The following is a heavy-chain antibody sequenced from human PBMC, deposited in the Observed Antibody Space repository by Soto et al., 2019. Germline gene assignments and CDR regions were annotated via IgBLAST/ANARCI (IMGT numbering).Heavy chain of an antibody. CDR2: IKSKTDSGTT. CDR3: TTDRYYDYVWGSSH. CDR1: GFTFSNAW. J-gene: IGHJ4*02. Sequence: VGSMRLSCAASGFTFSNAWMSWVRQAPGKGLEWVGRIKSKTDSGTTDYAAPVKGRFTISRDDSKNTLYLQMNSLKTEDTAVYYCTTDRYYDYVWGSSHWGQGTLVTVSS. V-gene: IGHV3-15*01. D-gene: IGHD3-16*01.